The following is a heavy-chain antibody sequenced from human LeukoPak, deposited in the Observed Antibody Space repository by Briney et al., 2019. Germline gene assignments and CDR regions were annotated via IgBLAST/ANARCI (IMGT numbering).Heavy chain of an antibody. V-gene: IGHV3-49*04. CDR3: TRFRGATMGDY. CDR1: GFTLSSYA. D-gene: IGHD5-24*01. Sequence: GGSLRLSCAASGFTLSSYAMSWVRQAPGKGLEWVGFIRSKAYGGTTEHAASVKGRFTISRDDSKSIAYLQMNSLKTEDTAVYYCTRFRGATMGDYWGQGTLVTVSS. J-gene: IGHJ4*02. CDR2: IRSKAYGGTT.